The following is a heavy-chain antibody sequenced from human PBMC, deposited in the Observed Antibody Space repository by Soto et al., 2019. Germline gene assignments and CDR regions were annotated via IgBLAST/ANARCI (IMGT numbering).Heavy chain of an antibody. D-gene: IGHD3-10*01. Sequence: GGSLRLSCAASGFPFSTYWMHWVRQAPGKGPVWVSRINNDGSSTTYADSVKGRFTISRDNAKNTLYLEVNSLRAEDTAMYYCTRDGFYGSGAHDYWGQGTLGTVSS. J-gene: IGHJ4*02. V-gene: IGHV3-74*01. CDR1: GFPFSTYW. CDR2: INNDGSST. CDR3: TRDGFYGSGAHDY.